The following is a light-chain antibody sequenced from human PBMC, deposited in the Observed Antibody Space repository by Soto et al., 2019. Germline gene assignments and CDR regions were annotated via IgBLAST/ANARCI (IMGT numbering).Light chain of an antibody. Sequence: QPVLTQPPSVSGAPGQSVTISCTGTSSNIGAGYDIHWYQQPPGTAPKLVIYNNHNRPSGVTARFSGSKSGTSGSLAITGLQAEDESDYFFQSYDGSLTGARFCGVPNLTVL. CDR1: SSNIGAGYD. J-gene: IGLJ2*01. CDR2: NNH. CDR3: QSYDGSLTGAR. V-gene: IGLV1-40*01.